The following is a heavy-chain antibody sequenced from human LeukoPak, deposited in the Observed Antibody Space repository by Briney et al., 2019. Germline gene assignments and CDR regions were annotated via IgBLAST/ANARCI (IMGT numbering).Heavy chain of an antibody. J-gene: IGHJ4*02. V-gene: IGHV3-48*01. Sequence: GGSLRLSCAASGFAFSTYSMNWVRQAPGRGLEWVAYISSSSSGIHYSYYADSVKDRFTISRDNAKNSLYMQMNSLRAEDTAVYYCARDTLRSFDYWGQGTLVTVSS. D-gene: IGHD2/OR15-2a*01. CDR3: ARDTLRSFDY. CDR2: ISSSSSGIHYS. CDR1: GFAFSTYS.